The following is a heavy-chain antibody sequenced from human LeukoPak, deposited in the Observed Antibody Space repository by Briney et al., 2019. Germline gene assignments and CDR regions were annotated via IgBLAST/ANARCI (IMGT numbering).Heavy chain of an antibody. CDR3: AKSIMGTTGLLDN. Sequence: GGSLRLSCAASGFTLSSYAMSWVRQAPGKGLEWVSAISGSGGSTYYADPVKGRFTISRDNSKNTLYLQMNSLRAEETAVYYCAKSIMGTTGLLDNWGQGTLVTVSS. CDR1: GFTLSSYA. J-gene: IGHJ4*02. CDR2: ISGSGGST. D-gene: IGHD1-1*01. V-gene: IGHV3-23*01.